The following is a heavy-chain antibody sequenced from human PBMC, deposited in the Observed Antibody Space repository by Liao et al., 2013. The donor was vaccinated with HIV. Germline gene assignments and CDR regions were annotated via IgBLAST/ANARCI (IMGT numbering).Heavy chain of an antibody. D-gene: IGHD6-13*01. Sequence: QLQLQESGPGLVKPSETLSLTCTVSGGSIRSSSYYWGWIRQPPGKGLEWIGSMYYSGSTYYNPSLQSRVTMSVDTSKNQFSLKLSSVTAADTAVYYCARDRLAAAGDFFDYWGQGTLVTVSS. CDR3: ARDRLAAAGDFFDY. CDR2: MYYSGST. V-gene: IGHV4-39*07. CDR1: GGSIRSSSYY. J-gene: IGHJ4*02.